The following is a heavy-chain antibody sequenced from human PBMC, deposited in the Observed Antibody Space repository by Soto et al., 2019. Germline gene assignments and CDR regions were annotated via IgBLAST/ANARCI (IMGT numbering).Heavy chain of an antibody. V-gene: IGHV4-4*07. CDR2: IYTSGNT. J-gene: IGHJ4*02. D-gene: IGHD3-10*01. CDR1: GGSISSFY. CDR3: TRDSGRFVSDY. Sequence: PSETLSLTCTVSGGSISSFYWNWIRQPAGKGLEWIGRIYTSGNTNYNPSLKSRVTMSVDTSKNQFSLRLSSVTAADTAMYYCTRDSGRFVSDYWGQGTLVTVSS.